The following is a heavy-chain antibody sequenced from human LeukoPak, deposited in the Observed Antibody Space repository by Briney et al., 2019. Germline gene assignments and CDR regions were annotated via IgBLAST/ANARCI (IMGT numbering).Heavy chain of an antibody. CDR2: IYYSGST. J-gene: IGHJ5*02. V-gene: IGHV4-39*07. Sequence: ETLSLTCTVSGGSISSSSYYWGWIRQPPGKGLEWIGSIYYSGSTYYNPSLKSRVTISVDTSKNQFSLKLSSVTAADTAVYYCARGGYPPTINWFDPWGQGTLVTVSS. CDR3: ARGGYPPTINWFDP. CDR1: GGSISSSSYY. D-gene: IGHD5-12*01.